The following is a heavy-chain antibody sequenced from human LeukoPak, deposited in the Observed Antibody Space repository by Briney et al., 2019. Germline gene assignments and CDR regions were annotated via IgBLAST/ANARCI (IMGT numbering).Heavy chain of an antibody. CDR2: ISDSGSMI. D-gene: IGHD5-24*01. J-gene: IGHJ6*03. Sequence: PGGSLRLSCAASGFTLSYFYMTWIRQAPGKGLEWVSYISDSGSMIYYADSVKGRFTISRDNAKNSLSLQMNSLRAEDTAVYYCARRRDHMDVWGKGTTVTVSS. V-gene: IGHV3-11*04. CDR1: GFTLSYFY. CDR3: ARRRDHMDV.